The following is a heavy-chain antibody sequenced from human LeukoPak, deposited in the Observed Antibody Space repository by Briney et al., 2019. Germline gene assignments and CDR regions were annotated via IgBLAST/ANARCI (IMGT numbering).Heavy chain of an antibody. D-gene: IGHD4-17*01. V-gene: IGHV3-23*01. CDR1: GFTFSSYA. CDR3: AKGSKMTTVTPADY. CDR2: ISGSGGST. Sequence: GGSLRLSCAASGFTFSSYAMSWVRQAPGKGLEWASAISGSGGSTYYADSVKGRFTISRDNSKNTLYLQMNSLRAEDTAVYYCAKGSKMTTVTPADYWGQGTLVTVSS. J-gene: IGHJ4*02.